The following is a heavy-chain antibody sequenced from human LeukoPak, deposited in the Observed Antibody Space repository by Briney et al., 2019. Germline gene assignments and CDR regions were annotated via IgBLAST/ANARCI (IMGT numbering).Heavy chain of an antibody. CDR2: IYSGGDT. V-gene: IGHV3-66*01. J-gene: IGHJ6*02. Sequence: GGSLRLSCATPAFTVSSNFMSWVRQAPGKGLEWVSVIYSGGDTYYADSVKGRFTISRDNSKNTLYLQMNSLRAEDTAFYYCARGNYYAMDVWGQGTTVTVSS. CDR3: ARGNYYAMDV. CDR1: AFTVSSNF.